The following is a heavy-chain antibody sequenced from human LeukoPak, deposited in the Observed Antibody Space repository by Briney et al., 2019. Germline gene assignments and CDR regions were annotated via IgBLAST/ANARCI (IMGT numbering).Heavy chain of an antibody. V-gene: IGHV4-59*08. CDR1: GGPINVYY. Sequence: SETLSLTCTVSGGPINVYYWSWIRQPPGKGLEWIGYISYSGSTNYNPSLKSRVTISLDTSKNQVFLKLTSVTAADTAVYYCARSEQLIRTFDYWGQGTLVTVSS. CDR2: ISYSGST. CDR3: ARSEQLIRTFDY. D-gene: IGHD6-13*01. J-gene: IGHJ4*02.